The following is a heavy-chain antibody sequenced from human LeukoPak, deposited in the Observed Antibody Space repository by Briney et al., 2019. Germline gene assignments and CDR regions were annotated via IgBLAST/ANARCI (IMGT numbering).Heavy chain of an antibody. CDR3: ARKRITMVQGVNWFDP. V-gene: IGHV1-18*01. J-gene: IGHJ5*02. Sequence: ASVEVSCKASGYTFTSYGISWVRQAPGQGLEWMGWISAYNGNTNYAQKLQGRVTMTTDTSTSTAYMELRSLRSDDTAVYYCARKRITMVQGVNWFDPWGQGTLVTVSS. D-gene: IGHD3-10*01. CDR1: GYTFTSYG. CDR2: ISAYNGNT.